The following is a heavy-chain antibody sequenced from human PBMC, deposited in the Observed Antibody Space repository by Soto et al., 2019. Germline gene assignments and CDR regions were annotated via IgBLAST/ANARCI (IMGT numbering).Heavy chain of an antibody. Sequence: PSETLSLTCTVSGDSIGSFYWTWIRQPPGKGLEWIGYFYDSGSTNYNPSLKSRVTISVDTSKSQFSLKLSSVTAADTAVYYCARRYGPGFDYWGQGTLVTVSS. D-gene: IGHD4-17*01. V-gene: IGHV4-59*08. J-gene: IGHJ4*02. CDR1: GDSIGSFY. CDR2: FYDSGST. CDR3: ARRYGPGFDY.